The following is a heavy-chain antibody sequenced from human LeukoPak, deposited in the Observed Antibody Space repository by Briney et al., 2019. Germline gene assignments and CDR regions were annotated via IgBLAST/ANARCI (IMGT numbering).Heavy chain of an antibody. CDR2: IYHSGST. CDR3: ARVGYDILTGDSFDY. Sequence: PSETLSLTCTVSGGSISSSSYYWGWIRQPPGKGLEWIGSIYHSGSTNYNPSLKSRVTISVDKSKNQFSQKLSSVTAADTAVYYCARVGYDILTGDSFDYWGQGTLVTVSS. V-gene: IGHV4-39*07. CDR1: GGSISSSSYY. D-gene: IGHD3-9*01. J-gene: IGHJ4*02.